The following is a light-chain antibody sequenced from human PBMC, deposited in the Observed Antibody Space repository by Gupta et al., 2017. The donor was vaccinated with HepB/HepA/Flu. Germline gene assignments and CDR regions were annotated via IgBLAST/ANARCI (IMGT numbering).Light chain of an antibody. CDR1: QSVSSN. CDR2: GAS. CDR3: QQHNNCSCT. Sequence: EIVMTQSPATLSVSPGERATLSCRASQSVSSNLAWYQQKPGQAPRLLIYGASTRATGIPARFSGSGSGTEVTLTISSLQSEDFAVYYCQQHNNCSCTFGRGTKVEIK. V-gene: IGKV3-15*01. J-gene: IGKJ1*01.